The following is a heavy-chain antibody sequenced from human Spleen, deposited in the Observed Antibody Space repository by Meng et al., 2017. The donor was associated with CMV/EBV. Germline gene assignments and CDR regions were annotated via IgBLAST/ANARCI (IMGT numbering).Heavy chain of an antibody. V-gene: IGHV3-23*01. Sequence: GGSLRLSCAASGFTFSSYAMSWVRQAPGKGLEWVSAISGSGGSTYYADSVKGRFTISRDNSKNTLYLEMNSLRAEDTAVYYCAKNDFWDRGGMDVWGQGTTVTVSS. J-gene: IGHJ6*02. CDR3: AKNDFWDRGGMDV. CDR1: GFTFSSYA. D-gene: IGHD3-3*01. CDR2: ISGSGGST.